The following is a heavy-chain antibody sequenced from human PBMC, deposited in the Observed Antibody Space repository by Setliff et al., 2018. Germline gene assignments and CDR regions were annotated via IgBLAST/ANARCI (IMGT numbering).Heavy chain of an antibody. CDR3: ARIAYFDFWRGYGVGAFDL. J-gene: IGHJ3*01. CDR1: GASVTNVNYY. Sequence: PSETLSLTCSVSGASVTNVNYYWGWIRQPPGKGLEWIASVYYDGRTYYNPSFKSRLTMSVDKSRNQFSLKLTSVTAADTAVFYCARIAYFDFWRGYGVGAFDLWGHGTMVTV. CDR2: VYYDGRT. D-gene: IGHD3-3*01. V-gene: IGHV4-39*01.